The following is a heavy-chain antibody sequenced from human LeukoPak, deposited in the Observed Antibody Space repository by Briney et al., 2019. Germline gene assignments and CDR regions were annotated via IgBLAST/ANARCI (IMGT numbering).Heavy chain of an antibody. CDR2: INPNSGGT. CDR3: ARDLGDPDCSGGSCHTDY. J-gene: IGHJ4*02. CDR1: GYTFTGYY. Sequence: ASVKVSCKASGYTFTGYYMHWVRQAPGQGLEWMGWINPNSGGTNYAQKFQGRVTMTRDTSISTAYMELSRLRSDDTAVYYCARDLGDPDCSGGSCHTDYWGRGTLVTVSS. V-gene: IGHV1-2*02. D-gene: IGHD2-15*01.